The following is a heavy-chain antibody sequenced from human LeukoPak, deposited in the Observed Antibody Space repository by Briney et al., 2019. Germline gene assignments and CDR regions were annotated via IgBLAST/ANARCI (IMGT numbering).Heavy chain of an antibody. CDR2: IRYDGSNK. V-gene: IGHV3-30*02. CDR3: ANGGTYYDILTGYYPDY. CDR1: GFTFSSYG. Sequence: GGSLRLSCAASGFTFSSYGMHWVRQAPGKGLEWAAFIRYDGSNKYYADSVKGRFTISRDNSKNTLYLQMNSLRAEDTAVYYCANGGTYYDILTGYYPDYWGQGTLVTVSS. D-gene: IGHD3-9*01. J-gene: IGHJ4*02.